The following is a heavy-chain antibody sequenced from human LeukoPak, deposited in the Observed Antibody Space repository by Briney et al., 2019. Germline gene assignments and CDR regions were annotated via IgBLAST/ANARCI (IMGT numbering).Heavy chain of an antibody. Sequence: SETLSLTCTVSGGSISSSVYYWGWIRQPPGKGLEWIGSIFYSGNTYYNPSLKSRVTISADTSKNQFSLKLSSVTAADTAVYFCARRIVVVPAAPFDYWGQGTLVTVSS. CDR3: ARRIVVVPAAPFDY. V-gene: IGHV4-39*01. CDR1: GGSISSSVYY. CDR2: IFYSGNT. J-gene: IGHJ4*02. D-gene: IGHD2-2*01.